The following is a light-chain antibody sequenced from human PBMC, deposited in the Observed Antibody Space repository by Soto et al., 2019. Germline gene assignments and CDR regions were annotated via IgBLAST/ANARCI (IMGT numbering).Light chain of an antibody. CDR3: QQRTNWPPLT. Sequence: EIVLTQSPATLSLSPGERATLSCRASQSVGTYLAWYQQKPGQAPRLLIYDASIRATGIPARFSGSGAGTDFTLTISSLEEEDFAVYYCQQRTNWPPLTFGGGTKVEIK. CDR1: QSVGTY. V-gene: IGKV3-11*01. CDR2: DAS. J-gene: IGKJ4*01.